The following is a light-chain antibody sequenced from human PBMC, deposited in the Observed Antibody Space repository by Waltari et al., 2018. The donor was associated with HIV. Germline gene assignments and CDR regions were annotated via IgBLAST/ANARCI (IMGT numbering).Light chain of an antibody. CDR1: SSDVGGYNY. CDR2: DLT. J-gene: IGLJ2*01. CDR3: CSFAGSYTWL. V-gene: IGLV2-11*01. Sequence: QSALTQPRPVSWSPGQSVTISSTGTSSDVGGYNYVSWYQQLPGKAPTLLIYDLTERPSGVPDRFSGSKSGNTASLTISGLQAEDEADYYCCSFAGSYTWLFGGGTKLTVL.